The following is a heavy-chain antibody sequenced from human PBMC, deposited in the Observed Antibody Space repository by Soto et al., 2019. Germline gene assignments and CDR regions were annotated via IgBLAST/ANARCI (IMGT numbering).Heavy chain of an antibody. Sequence: PGGSLRLSCSASGFTFSSFAMHWVRQAPGKGLEYVSAISSNGGSTYYGDSVKGRFTISRDNSKNTLYLQMSSLGAEDTAVYYCVKAGIAVATKNRAFDIWGQGTTVTVSS. CDR3: VKAGIAVATKNRAFDI. CDR1: GFTFSSFA. D-gene: IGHD6-19*01. CDR2: ISSNGGST. V-gene: IGHV3-64D*06. J-gene: IGHJ3*02.